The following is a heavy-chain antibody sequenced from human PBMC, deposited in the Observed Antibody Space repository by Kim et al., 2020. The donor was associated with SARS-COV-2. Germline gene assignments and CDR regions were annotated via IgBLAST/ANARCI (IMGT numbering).Heavy chain of an antibody. Sequence: YADSVKGRFTNSRDNSKNTLYLQMNSLRAEDTAVYYCAKAGPIAAAGFDYWGQGTLVTVSS. J-gene: IGHJ4*02. V-gene: IGHV3-30*02. D-gene: IGHD6-13*01. CDR3: AKAGPIAAAGFDY.